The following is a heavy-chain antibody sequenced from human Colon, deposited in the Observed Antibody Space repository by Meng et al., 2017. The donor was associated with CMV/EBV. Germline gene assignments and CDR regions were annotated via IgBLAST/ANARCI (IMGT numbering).Heavy chain of an antibody. CDR1: GLTVNNNY. D-gene: IGHD1-14*01. V-gene: IGHV3-53*01. J-gene: IGHJ4*02. Sequence: GESLKISCAASGLTVNNNYMNWVCQTPGKGLEWVSVLYSDGSTLGAYTHYADSVKGRFTISRDNSKNTLYLQMNSLRAEDTAVYYCASHTHYAGNPPGTHNCWGQGTLVTVSS. CDR3: ASHTHYAGNPPGTHNC. CDR2: LYSDGST.